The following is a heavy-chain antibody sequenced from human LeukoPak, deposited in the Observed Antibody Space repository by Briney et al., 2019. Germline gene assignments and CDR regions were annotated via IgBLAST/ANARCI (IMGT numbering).Heavy chain of an antibody. Sequence: GGSLRLSCAASGFTFSSNAMSWVRQAPGKGLEWVSTISGSGSPTFYADSVKARFTISRDNSKNTLFLHISVLRAEDTAIYYCAKDLQRSWFREFDYWGQGTLVTVSS. CDR3: AKDLQRSWFREFDY. CDR1: GFTFSSNA. CDR2: ISGSGSPT. D-gene: IGHD3-10*01. J-gene: IGHJ4*02. V-gene: IGHV3-23*01.